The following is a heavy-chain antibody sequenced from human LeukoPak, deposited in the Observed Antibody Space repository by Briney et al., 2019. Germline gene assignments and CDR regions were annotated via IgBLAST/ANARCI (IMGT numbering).Heavy chain of an antibody. D-gene: IGHD6-6*01. CDR1: GFTFSSYD. CDR2: IRYDGSNK. V-gene: IGHV3-30*02. Sequence: GGSLRLSCAASGFTFSSYDMHWVRQAPGKGLEWVAFIRYDGSNKYYADSVKGRFTISRDNSKNTLYLQMNSLRAEDTAVYYCAKAIAARLRAFDYWGQGTLVTVSS. CDR3: AKAIAARLRAFDY. J-gene: IGHJ4*02.